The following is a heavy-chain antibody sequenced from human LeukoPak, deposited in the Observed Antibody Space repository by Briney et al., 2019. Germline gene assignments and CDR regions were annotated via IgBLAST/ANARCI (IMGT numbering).Heavy chain of an antibody. J-gene: IGHJ4*02. D-gene: IGHD6-13*01. CDR3: ARGGSSWYHYFDY. V-gene: IGHV3-7*03. Sequence: GSLRLSCAASGFTFSSYWMSWVRQAPGKGLEWVANIKQDGSEKYYVDSVKGRFTISRDNAKNSLYLQMNSLRAEDTAVYYCARGGSSWYHYFDYWGQGTLVTVSS. CDR1: GFTFSSYW. CDR2: IKQDGSEK.